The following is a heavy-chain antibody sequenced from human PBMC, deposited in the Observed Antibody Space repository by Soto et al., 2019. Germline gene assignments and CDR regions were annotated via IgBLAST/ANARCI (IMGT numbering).Heavy chain of an antibody. CDR1: GYIFDSYG. CDR3: GRDQAKFVTVYYHYYGMDV. V-gene: IGHV1-18*01. Sequence: QVQLVQSGAAVKKPGASVKVSCKASGYIFDSYGISWVRQAPGQGLEWMGWISPYNGNTNYAQKIQGRGTMTTDTSTRTAYMELSSLRSDDTAVYYCGRDQAKFVTVYYHYYGMDVWGQGTTVTVSS. J-gene: IGHJ6*02. D-gene: IGHD2-21*02. CDR2: ISPYNGNT.